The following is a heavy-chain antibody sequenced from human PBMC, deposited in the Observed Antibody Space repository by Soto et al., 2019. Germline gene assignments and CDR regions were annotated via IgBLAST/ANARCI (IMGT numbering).Heavy chain of an antibody. D-gene: IGHD1-1*01. CDR2: IYWDDDK. CDR3: VHRAGIDGNWNGGYFDY. V-gene: IGHV2-5*02. J-gene: IGHJ4*02. Sequence: QITLRESGPTRVKPTQTLTLTCTFSGFSLSARPVAVGWIRQPPGKALERLALIYWDDDKRYSPSLMSRLTITKDTSKNQVVRTLPNMDPLDTAIYYCVHRAGIDGNWNGGYFDYWGQGALVTVSS. CDR1: GFSLSARPVA.